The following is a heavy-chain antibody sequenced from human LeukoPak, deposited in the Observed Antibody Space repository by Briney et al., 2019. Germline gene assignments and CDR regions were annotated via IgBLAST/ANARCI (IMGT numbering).Heavy chain of an antibody. Sequence: GGSLRLSCAASKFTFGAYSMNWVRQAPGKGLEWVSSISHSGTPTYYADSVRGRFTISRDNAKNSPYLQMNTLRAEDTAVYFCSTATYSSGYHYFESWGQGTLVTVSS. CDR2: ISHSGTPT. J-gene: IGHJ4*02. V-gene: IGHV3-21*01. CDR3: STATYSSGYHYFES. CDR1: KFTFGAYS. D-gene: IGHD5-18*01.